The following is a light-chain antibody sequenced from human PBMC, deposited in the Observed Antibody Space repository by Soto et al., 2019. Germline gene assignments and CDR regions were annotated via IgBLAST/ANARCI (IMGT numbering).Light chain of an antibody. J-gene: IGLJ2*01. CDR3: SSYTGSSTRVV. Sequence: QSALPPPASVSVSPGQSITIACTGTSSEVGGYNYVSWYQQHPGKAPKLMIYDVSKRPSGVSNRFSGSKSGNTASLTISGLQAEDDADYYCSSYTGSSTRVVFGGGTTLTV. CDR1: SSEVGGYNY. V-gene: IGLV2-14*01. CDR2: DVS.